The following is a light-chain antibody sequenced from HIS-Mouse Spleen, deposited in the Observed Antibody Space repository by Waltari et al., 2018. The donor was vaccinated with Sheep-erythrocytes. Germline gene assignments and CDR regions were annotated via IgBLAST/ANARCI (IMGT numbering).Light chain of an antibody. CDR3: CSYAGSSTPWV. Sequence: SYELTQPPSVSVSPGQTASITCSGDQLGDKYACWYQQKPGQSPVLVIYQDSKRPSGVSNRFSGSKSGNTASLTISGLQAEDEADYYCCSYAGSSTPWVFGGGTKLTVL. CDR2: QDS. J-gene: IGLJ3*02. CDR1: QLGDKY. V-gene: IGLV3-1*01.